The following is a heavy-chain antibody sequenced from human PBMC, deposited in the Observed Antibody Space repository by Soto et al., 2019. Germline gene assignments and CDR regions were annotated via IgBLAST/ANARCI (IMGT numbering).Heavy chain of an antibody. D-gene: IGHD2-2*01. CDR1: GFSFDSYW. CDR2: IDYDGTTT. J-gene: IGHJ1*01. V-gene: IGHV3-74*01. CDR3: ARGPRASSGGTGAY. Sequence: EVQLVESGGGLVQPGGSLRLSCAASGFSFDSYWMHWVRQAPGQGPVWVSRIDYDGTTTNYADSVKGRFTISRDNAKNNLYLPMNSLRPEDTAVYYCARGPRASSGGTGAYWGQGTLVTVSS.